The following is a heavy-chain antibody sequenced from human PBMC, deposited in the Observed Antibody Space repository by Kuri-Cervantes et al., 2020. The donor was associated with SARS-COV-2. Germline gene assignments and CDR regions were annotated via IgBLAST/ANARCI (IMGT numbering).Heavy chain of an antibody. D-gene: IGHD3-22*01. Sequence: GSLRLSCTVSGGSVSSGSYYWSWIRQPPGKGLEWIGYIYYSGSTNYNPSLKSRVTISVDTSKNQFSLKLSSVTAADTAVYYCAGAKYYYDSSGYYYVEGWFDPWGQGTLVTCYS. J-gene: IGHJ5*02. V-gene: IGHV4-61*01. CDR2: IYYSGST. CDR1: GGSVSSGSYY. CDR3: AGAKYYYDSSGYYYVEGWFDP.